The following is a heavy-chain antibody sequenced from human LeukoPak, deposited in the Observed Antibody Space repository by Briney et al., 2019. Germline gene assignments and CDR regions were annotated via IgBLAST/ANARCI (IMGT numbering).Heavy chain of an antibody. D-gene: IGHD4-17*01. Sequence: GASVKVSCKASGYTFTGYYMHWVRQAPGQGLEWMGWINPNSGGTNYAQKFQGGVTMTRDTSISTAYMELSRLRSDDTAVYYCARDMTTVTTIGFDPWGQGTLVTVSS. V-gene: IGHV1-2*02. CDR2: INPNSGGT. CDR3: ARDMTTVTTIGFDP. J-gene: IGHJ5*02. CDR1: GYTFTGYY.